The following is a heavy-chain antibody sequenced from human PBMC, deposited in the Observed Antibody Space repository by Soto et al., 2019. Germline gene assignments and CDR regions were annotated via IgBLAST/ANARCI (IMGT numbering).Heavy chain of an antibody. Sequence: QVQLVQSGAEVKKPGSSVKVSCKASGGTFNTYAINWVRQAPGQGLEWMGGIIPIFGPTNYTQKFQGRVTITADISTSTAYMELSSLRSEDTAVYYCARDGYCSGGSCDSLGYWGQGTLVTVSS. D-gene: IGHD2-15*01. V-gene: IGHV1-69*06. CDR3: ARDGYCSGGSCDSLGY. J-gene: IGHJ4*02. CDR1: GGTFNTYA. CDR2: IIPIFGPT.